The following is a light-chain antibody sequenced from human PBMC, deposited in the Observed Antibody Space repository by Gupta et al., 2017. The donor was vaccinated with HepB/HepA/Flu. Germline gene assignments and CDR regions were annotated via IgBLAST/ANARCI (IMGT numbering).Light chain of an antibody. V-gene: IGKV3-15*01. CDR3: QQYNSWPLT. Sequence: EIVMTQSPATLSVSPGERATLYCRASQSVSDNLAWYQQKLGQAPRLLIYGISTRATGIPARFSGSGSGTEFTLTISSLQSEDFAVYYCQQYNSWPLTFGGGTKVETK. CDR2: GIS. J-gene: IGKJ4*01. CDR1: QSVSDN.